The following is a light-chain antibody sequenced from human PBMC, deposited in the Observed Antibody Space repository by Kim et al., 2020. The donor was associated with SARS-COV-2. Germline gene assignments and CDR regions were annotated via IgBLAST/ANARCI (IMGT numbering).Light chain of an antibody. CDR2: RND. CDR3: AAWDDSLSGVV. J-gene: IGLJ3*02. Sequence: GQRVTIACSGSSSNTGSNSIYWYQQLPGTAPKLLMYRNDQRRSGVPDRISGSKSGTSASLAISGLRSEDEADYYCAAWDDSLSGVVFGGGTQLTVL. CDR1: SSNTGSNS. V-gene: IGLV1-47*01.